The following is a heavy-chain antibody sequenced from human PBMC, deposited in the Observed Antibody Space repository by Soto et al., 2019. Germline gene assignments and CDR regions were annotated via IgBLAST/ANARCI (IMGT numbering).Heavy chain of an antibody. CDR2: ISVSVGIT. J-gene: IGHJ4*02. CDR1: VVTCVRDS. Sequence: PVVSRILACSSSVVTCVRDSIGWVRQAAVKWLEWVSAISVSVGITYYSDSLKGLFTISIDNSKNTLYRQMNSLRAEDTAVYYCAKDLGSTHPHDTSFDYWGQRTLVTVSS. CDR3: AKDLGSTHPHDTSFDY. D-gene: IGHD2-2*01. V-gene: IGHV3-23*01.